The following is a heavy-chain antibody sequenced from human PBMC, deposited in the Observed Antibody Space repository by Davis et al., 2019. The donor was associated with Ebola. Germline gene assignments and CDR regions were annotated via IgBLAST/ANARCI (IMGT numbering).Heavy chain of an antibody. CDR3: AHITIFDLWDSRDAFDI. D-gene: IGHD3-3*01. CDR2: IYWNDDK. CDR1: GFSLSTSEVG. Sequence: SGPTLVKPTQTLTLTCTFSGFSLSTSEVGVGWIRQPPGKALEWLALIYWNDDKRYSPSLKSRLTITKDTSKNQVVLTMTNMDPVDTATYYCAHITIFDLWDSRDAFDIWGQGTMVTVSS. J-gene: IGHJ3*02. V-gene: IGHV2-5*01.